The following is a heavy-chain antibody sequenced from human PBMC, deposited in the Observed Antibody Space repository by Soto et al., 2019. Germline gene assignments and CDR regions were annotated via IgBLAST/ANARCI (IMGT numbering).Heavy chain of an antibody. CDR2: ISAYSGST. CDR1: GYTLITYG. V-gene: IGHV1-18*01. Sequence: QVQLVQSGAEVKKPGASVKVSCKASGYTLITYGISWVRQAPGQGLEWMGWISAYSGSTKFAQKLQGRVTMTTDTSTTTAYMELRSLTSDDTAVYYCARDFTKSSSWPYYFDYWGQGTLVTVSS. J-gene: IGHJ4*02. D-gene: IGHD6-13*01. CDR3: ARDFTKSSSWPYYFDY.